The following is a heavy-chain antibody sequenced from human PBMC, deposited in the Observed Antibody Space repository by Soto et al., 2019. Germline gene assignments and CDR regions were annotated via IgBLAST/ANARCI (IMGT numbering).Heavy chain of an antibody. Sequence: QVQLVQSGAEVKKPGASVKVSCKASGYTFTRSGISWVRQAPGQGLEWMGWISTYNGDTNYAQTLQGRVTMTTDTSTSTVHMEVRSLRSADTAVYYCAREGVATYYYYGMDVWGQGTPVTVSS. CDR1: GYTFTRSG. J-gene: IGHJ6*02. CDR3: AREGVATYYYYGMDV. CDR2: ISTYNGDT. D-gene: IGHD5-12*01. V-gene: IGHV1-18*01.